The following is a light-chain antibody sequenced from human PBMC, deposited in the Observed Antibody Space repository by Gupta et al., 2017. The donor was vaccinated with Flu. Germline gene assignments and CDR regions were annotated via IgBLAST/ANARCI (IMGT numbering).Light chain of an antibody. CDR2: YAS. CDR1: ERIGIN. Sequence: ETVLTQSPDSQSVTLRETVTITCRASERIGINLHWFQQKPQQSPKLLIKYASESDVGVPSRFSGSGSGTDYTLTIHGLEAEDAATYYCQHTNSLLLTFGQGTKVDI. J-gene: IGKJ2*01. V-gene: IGKV6-21*01. CDR3: QHTNSLLLT.